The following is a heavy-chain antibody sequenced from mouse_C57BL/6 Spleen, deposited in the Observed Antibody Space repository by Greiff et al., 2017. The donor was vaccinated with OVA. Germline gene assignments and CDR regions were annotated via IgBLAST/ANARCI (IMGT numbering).Heavy chain of an antibody. CDR3: ARGYGSNDYFDY. Sequence: EVQLQQSGPELVKPGASVKISCKASGYTFTDYYMNWVKQSHGKSLEWIGDINPNNGGTSYNQKFKGKATLTVDKSSSTAYMELRSLTSEDSAVYYCARGYGSNDYFDYWGQGTTLTVSS. CDR2: INPNNGGT. D-gene: IGHD1-1*01. V-gene: IGHV1-26*01. J-gene: IGHJ2*01. CDR1: GYTFTDYY.